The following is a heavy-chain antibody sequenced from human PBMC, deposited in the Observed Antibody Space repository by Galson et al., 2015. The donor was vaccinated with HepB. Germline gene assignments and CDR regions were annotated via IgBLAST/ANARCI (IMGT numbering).Heavy chain of an antibody. CDR2: IYHSGYT. D-gene: IGHD6-6*01. CDR1: GASISSYY. Sequence: TLSLTCTVSGASISSYYWTWIRQPPGEGLEWIGHIYHSGYTKYNPSLKRQVTISMDTSNNQFSLRLTFVTAADTAVYYCARNQYSSSPHFHYWGQGTLLTVSS. V-gene: IGHV4-59*01. CDR3: ARNQYSSSPHFHY. J-gene: IGHJ4*02.